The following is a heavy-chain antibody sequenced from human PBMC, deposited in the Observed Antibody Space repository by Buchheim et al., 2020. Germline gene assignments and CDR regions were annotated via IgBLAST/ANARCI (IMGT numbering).Heavy chain of an antibody. CDR1: GGSIHSSSYY. Sequence: QVQLQESGPGLVAPSQTLSLTCNVSGGSIHSSSYYWNWIRQPAGKGLEWIGRTYIRGSTHYNPSLKSRDTISGDTPQNKFPLKLSSVTAADTAVYYCAREGITIARGAFDIWGQGT. CDR2: TYIRGST. J-gene: IGHJ3*02. D-gene: IGHD3-10*01. V-gene: IGHV4-61*02. CDR3: AREGITIARGAFDI.